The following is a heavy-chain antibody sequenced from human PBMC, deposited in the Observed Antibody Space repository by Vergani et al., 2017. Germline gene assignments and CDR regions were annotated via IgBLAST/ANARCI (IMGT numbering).Heavy chain of an antibody. Sequence: QVQLVESGGGLVKPGGPLRLSCAASGFLLSDYYMSWIRQAPGKGLEWVSYISTTGSTIYYTDSVKGRFTISRDNAKNSLYLQMNSLRAEDTAVYYCARAGCSNSTCHDPIEFFQHWGQGTLVTVSS. CDR3: ARAGCSNSTCHDPIEFFQH. D-gene: IGHD2-2*01. CDR2: ISTTGSTI. J-gene: IGHJ1*01. CDR1: GFLLSDYY. V-gene: IGHV3-11*01.